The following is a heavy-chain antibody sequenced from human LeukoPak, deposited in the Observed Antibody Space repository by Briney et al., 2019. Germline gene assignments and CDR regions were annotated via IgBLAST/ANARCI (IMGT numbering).Heavy chain of an antibody. V-gene: IGHV4-34*01. Sequence: SETLSLTCAVYGGSFSGYYWSWIRQPPGKGLEWIGEINHSGSTNYNPSLKSRVTISVDTSKNQFSLKLSSVTAADTAVYYCARGDPRQYSSSSLGVFDYWGQGTLVTVSS. J-gene: IGHJ4*02. CDR3: ARGDPRQYSSSSLGVFDY. CDR2: INHSGST. D-gene: IGHD6-6*01. CDR1: GGSFSGYY.